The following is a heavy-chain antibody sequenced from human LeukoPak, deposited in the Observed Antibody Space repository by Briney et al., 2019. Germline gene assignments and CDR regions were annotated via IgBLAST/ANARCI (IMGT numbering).Heavy chain of an antibody. D-gene: IGHD4/OR15-4a*01. J-gene: IGHJ3*02. CDR1: GYTFTGYY. CDR2: INPNSGGT. CDR3: ARQGSVIGATKSGAFDI. Sequence: ASVKVSCKASGYTFTGYYMHWVRQAPGQGLEWMGWINPNSGGTNYAQKFQGWVTMTRDTSISTAYMELSRLRSDDTAVYYCARQGSVIGATKSGAFDIWXXXTMVTVSS. V-gene: IGHV1-2*04.